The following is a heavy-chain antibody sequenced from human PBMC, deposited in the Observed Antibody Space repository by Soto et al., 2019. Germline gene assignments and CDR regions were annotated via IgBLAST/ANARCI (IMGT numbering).Heavy chain of an antibody. CDR2: IYYTGST. CDR1: GDSINNYY. Sequence: SETLSLTCTVSGDSINNYYWSWIRQPPGKRLEWIGYIYYTGSTTYNPTLESRVTMSVDTSKNQFSLKLNSVNAADTAVYYCAKYRRTEAEGFTLDYWGRGTLVTVSS. D-gene: IGHD6-13*01. V-gene: IGHV4-59*01. CDR3: AKYRRTEAEGFTLDY. J-gene: IGHJ4*02.